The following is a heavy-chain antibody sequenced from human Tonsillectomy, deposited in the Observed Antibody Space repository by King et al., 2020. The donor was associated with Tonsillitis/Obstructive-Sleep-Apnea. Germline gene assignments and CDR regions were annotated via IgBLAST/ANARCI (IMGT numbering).Heavy chain of an antibody. Sequence: VQLVESGGGLIQPGGSLKLSCAASGFTVSSNYMSWVRQAPGKGLEWVSVIYSGGSTYYADSVTGRFTIFRENSKNTLYLQMNSLRAEDTAVYYCARDQDYGSGSYFHYYYYMDVWGKGTTVTVSS. CDR2: IYSGGST. V-gene: IGHV3-53*01. CDR3: ARDQDYGSGSYFHYYYYMDV. D-gene: IGHD3-10*01. CDR1: GFTVSSNY. J-gene: IGHJ6*03.